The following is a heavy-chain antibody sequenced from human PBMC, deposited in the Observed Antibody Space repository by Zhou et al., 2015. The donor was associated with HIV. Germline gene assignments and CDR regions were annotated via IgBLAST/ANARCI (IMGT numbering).Heavy chain of an antibody. V-gene: IGHV1-69*18. D-gene: IGHD4/OR15-4a*01. CDR1: GDPFSSYA. Sequence: QSQIVQSGAEVKQPGSSVKLSCRSSGDPFSSYAVTWVRQAPGQGPEFMGRIVPLTRSTLYSEKFRDRIKITADLSTTSVFLEVTGLTSSDTAVYYCARDSTSMLTLLVDYWGQGTLVIVSA. J-gene: IGHJ4*02. CDR2: IVPLTRST. CDR3: ARDSTSMLTLLVDY.